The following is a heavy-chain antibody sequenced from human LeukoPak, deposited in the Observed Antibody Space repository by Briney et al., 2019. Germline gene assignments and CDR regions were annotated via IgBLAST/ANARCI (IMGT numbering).Heavy chain of an antibody. Sequence: SETLSLTCVVSGGSVSGYYWGWIRQPPGRGLEWIGYVYYSGSTNYNHSFRSRITISVDTSRNQFSLQLSSVTAADTAVYYCARIHRYCSGGACYVLDNWGQGTLVAVSS. V-gene: IGHV4-59*02. CDR3: ARIHRYCSGGACYVLDN. CDR2: VYYSGST. D-gene: IGHD2-15*01. J-gene: IGHJ4*02. CDR1: GGSVSGYY.